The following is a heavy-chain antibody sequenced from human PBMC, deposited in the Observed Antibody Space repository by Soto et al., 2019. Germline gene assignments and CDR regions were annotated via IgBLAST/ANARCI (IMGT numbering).Heavy chain of an antibody. D-gene: IGHD3-22*01. J-gene: IGHJ4*02. V-gene: IGHV3-23*01. CDR2: ISGSGGST. CDR3: AKEGSSGYYFDY. Sequence: APGKGLEWVSAISGSGGSTYYADSVKGRFTISRDNSKNTLYLQMNSLRAEDTAVYYCAKEGSSGYYFDYWGQGTLVIVFS.